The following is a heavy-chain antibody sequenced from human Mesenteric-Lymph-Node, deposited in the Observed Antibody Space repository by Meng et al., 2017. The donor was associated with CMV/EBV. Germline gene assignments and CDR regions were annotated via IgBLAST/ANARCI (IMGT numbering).Heavy chain of an antibody. Sequence: GESLKISCVASGFTLSSYEMNWVRQAPGKGLEWVSYINSGGTTKNYADSVKGRFTISRDNAKNSLNLQMNSLRAEDTAVYYCAREYYDFWSGYSREAFDIWGQGTTVNVSS. CDR2: INSGGTTK. CDR1: GFTLSSYE. CDR3: AREYYDFWSGYSREAFDI. J-gene: IGHJ3*02. V-gene: IGHV3-48*03. D-gene: IGHD3-3*01.